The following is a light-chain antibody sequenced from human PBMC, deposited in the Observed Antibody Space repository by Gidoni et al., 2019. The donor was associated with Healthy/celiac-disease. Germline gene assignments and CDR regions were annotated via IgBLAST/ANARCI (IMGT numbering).Light chain of an antibody. CDR2: GAS. CDR3: QQYNNWPPDLT. J-gene: IGKJ4*01. CDR1: QSVSSN. Sequence: ELVMTQSPATLSVSPGERATLSCRASQSVSSNLAWYQQKPGQAPRLLIYGASTRATGIPARFSGSGSGTEFTLTISSLQSEDFAVYYCQQYNNWPPDLTFGGGTKVEIK. V-gene: IGKV3-15*01.